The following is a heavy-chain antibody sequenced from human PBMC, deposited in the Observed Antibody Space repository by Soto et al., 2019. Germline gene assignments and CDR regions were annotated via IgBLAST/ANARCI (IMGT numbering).Heavy chain of an antibody. Sequence: QVQLVQSGAEVKKPGASVKFSCKASGYTFTSYGISWVRQAPGQGLEWMGWISAYNGNTNYAQKLQGRVTMTTDTSTSTDDMELRSLRSDDTAVYYCARDDTYDDGSGSYFFYYGMDVWGPGTTVTVSS. V-gene: IGHV1-18*01. CDR2: ISAYNGNT. CDR1: GYTFTSYG. CDR3: ARDDTYDDGSGSYFFYYGMDV. J-gene: IGHJ6*02. D-gene: IGHD3-10*01.